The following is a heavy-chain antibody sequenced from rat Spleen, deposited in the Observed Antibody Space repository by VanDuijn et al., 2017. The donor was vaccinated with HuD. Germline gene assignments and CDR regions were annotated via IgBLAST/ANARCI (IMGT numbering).Heavy chain of an antibody. V-gene: IGHV3-1*01. Sequence: EVQLQESGPGLVKPSQSLSLTCSVTGDSITSNYWGWIRKFPGNKMEWMGYISYSGSTSYNPSLKSRISITRDTSKNQFFLQLNSVTTKDTATCYCARYGGYYFDYWGQGVMVTVSS. D-gene: IGHD1-11*01. CDR1: GDSITSNY. J-gene: IGHJ2*01. CDR3: ARYGGYYFDY. CDR2: ISYSGST.